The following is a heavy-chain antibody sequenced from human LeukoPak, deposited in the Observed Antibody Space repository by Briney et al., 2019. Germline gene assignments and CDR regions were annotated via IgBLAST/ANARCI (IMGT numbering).Heavy chain of an antibody. J-gene: IGHJ3*02. Sequence: PGGSLRLSCAASGFTFSSYAMGWVRQAPGKGLEWVSAISGSGGSTYYADSVKGRFTISRDNSKNTLYLQMNSLRAEDTAVYYCAKSIYPYYDFWSGSRDAFDIWGQGTMVTVSS. CDR1: GFTFSSYA. CDR2: ISGSGGST. D-gene: IGHD3-3*01. V-gene: IGHV3-23*01. CDR3: AKSIYPYYDFWSGSRDAFDI.